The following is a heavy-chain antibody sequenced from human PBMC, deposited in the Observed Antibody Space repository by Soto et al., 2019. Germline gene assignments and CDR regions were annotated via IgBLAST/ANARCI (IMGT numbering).Heavy chain of an antibody. V-gene: IGHV1-46*01. J-gene: IGHJ4*02. CDR1: GHTLSSYY. Sequence: ASVKVSCKASGHTLSSYYMHWVRQAPGQGLEWMGIINPSGGSTSYAQKFQGRVTMTRDTSTSTVYMELSSLRSEDTAVYYCAGANYDSSGYYLFLGFWGQGTLVTVSS. CDR2: INPSGGST. CDR3: AGANYDSSGYYLFLGF. D-gene: IGHD3-22*01.